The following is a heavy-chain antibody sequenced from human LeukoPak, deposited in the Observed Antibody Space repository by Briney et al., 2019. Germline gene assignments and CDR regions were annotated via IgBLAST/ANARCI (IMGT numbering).Heavy chain of an antibody. CDR3: SSVIKSSSWYCSYSYYIDV. CDR1: GYTFTSYD. J-gene: IGHJ6*03. CDR2: MNPSSGNT. V-gene: IGHV1-8*01. D-gene: IGHD6-13*01. Sequence: ASVKVSCKASGYTFTSYDINWVRQATGQGLEWMGWMNPSSGNTGYAQKFQGRVTMTRNTSISTAYMELSSLRSGDTAVYYCSSVIKSSSWYCSYSYYIDVWGKETTVTVSS.